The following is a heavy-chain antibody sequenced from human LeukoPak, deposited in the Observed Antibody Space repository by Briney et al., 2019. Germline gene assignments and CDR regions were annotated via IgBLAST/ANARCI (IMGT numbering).Heavy chain of an antibody. V-gene: IGHV4-34*01. CDR2: INHSGST. CDR1: GGSFSGYY. Sequence: SETLSLTCAVYGGSFSGYYWSGIRQPPAKGLDWIGEINHSGSTNYNPSLKRRVTISVDTSKNQFSLKLSSVTAAVTAVYYCARGDSYGYRYWGQGALVTVSS. J-gene: IGHJ4*02. CDR3: ARGDSYGYRY. D-gene: IGHD5-18*01.